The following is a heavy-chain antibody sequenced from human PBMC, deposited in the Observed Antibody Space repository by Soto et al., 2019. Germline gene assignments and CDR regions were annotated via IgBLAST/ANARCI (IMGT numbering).Heavy chain of an antibody. V-gene: IGHV1-18*01. D-gene: IGHD6-13*01. CDR1: GYTFTSYG. Sequence: ASVKVSCKASGYTFTSYGISWVRQAPGQGLEWMGWISAYNGNTNYARKLQGRVTMTTDTSTSTAYMELRSLRSDDTAVYYCARDVGIAAAGSFDYWGQGTLVTVSS. CDR2: ISAYNGNT. J-gene: IGHJ4*02. CDR3: ARDVGIAAAGSFDY.